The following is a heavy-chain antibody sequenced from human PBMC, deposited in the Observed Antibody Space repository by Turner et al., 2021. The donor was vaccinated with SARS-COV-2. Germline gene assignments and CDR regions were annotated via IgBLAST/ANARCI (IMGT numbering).Heavy chain of an antibody. CDR1: GFTLSSYA. V-gene: IGHV3-30-3*01. CDR3: ARDHWGNVVVVTANHYYYGMDV. Sequence: QVQLVESGGGVVQPGRSLRLSCAASGFTLSSYAMHWVRQAPGKGLEWVAVISYEGSNKYYADSVKGRFTISRDNSKNTLYLQMNSLRAEDTAVYYCARDHWGNVVVVTANHYYYGMDVWGQGTTVTVSS. CDR2: ISYEGSNK. J-gene: IGHJ6*02. D-gene: IGHD2-21*02.